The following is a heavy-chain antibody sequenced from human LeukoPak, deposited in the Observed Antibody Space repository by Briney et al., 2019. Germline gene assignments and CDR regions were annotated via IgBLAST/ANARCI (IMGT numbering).Heavy chain of an antibody. J-gene: IGHJ3*02. Sequence: PGGSLRLSCAASGFIFNNYWMTWVRQAPGKGLAWVANIKQDGSEKYYVDSVKGRFTISRDNVKNLLSLQMSSLRGEDTAVYFCARVNPLLAPGALDIWGQGTMVAVSS. CDR3: ARVNPLLAPGALDI. D-gene: IGHD2-15*01. CDR1: GFIFNNYW. CDR2: IKQDGSEK. V-gene: IGHV3-7*01.